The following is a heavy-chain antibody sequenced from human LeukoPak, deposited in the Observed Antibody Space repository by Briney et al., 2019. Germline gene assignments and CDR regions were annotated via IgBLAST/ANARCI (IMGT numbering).Heavy chain of an antibody. J-gene: IGHJ4*02. Sequence: GRSLRLSCAASGFTFSSYAMHWVRQAPGKGLEWVAVISYDGSNKYYADSVKGRFTISRDNSKNTLYLQMNSLRAEDTAVYYCARVLSGNYAFDYWGQGTLVTVSS. V-gene: IGHV3-30-3*01. CDR3: ARVLSGNYAFDY. D-gene: IGHD4-11*01. CDR2: ISYDGSNK. CDR1: GFTFSSYA.